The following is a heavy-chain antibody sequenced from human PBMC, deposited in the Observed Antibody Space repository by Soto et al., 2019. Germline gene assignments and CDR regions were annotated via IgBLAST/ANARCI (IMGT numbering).Heavy chain of an antibody. J-gene: IGHJ6*02. D-gene: IGHD3-10*01. Sequence: EVQLLESGGGLVQPGGSLRLSCAASKFTFVTYAMSWVRQAPGKGLEWISVIGGSDSNTYYADSVKGRFTISRDTSKNTLFLQMNSLRAEDTAVYYCTKGRGSGYYDMDVWGQGTTVTVSS. CDR3: TKGRGSGYYDMDV. V-gene: IGHV3-23*01. CDR1: KFTFVTYA. CDR2: IGGSDSNT.